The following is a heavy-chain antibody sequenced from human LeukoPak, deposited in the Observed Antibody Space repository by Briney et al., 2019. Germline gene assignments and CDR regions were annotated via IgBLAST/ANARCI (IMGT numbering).Heavy chain of an antibody. CDR2: IYHSGST. D-gene: IGHD6-6*01. Sequence: SETLSLTCTVSGGSISSGSYYWSWIRQPPGKGLEWIGYIYHSGSTYYNPSLKSRVTISVDRSKNQFSLKLSSVTAADTAVYYCARERSSSSEGYYYYMDVWGKGTTVTVSS. V-gene: IGHV4-30-2*01. J-gene: IGHJ6*03. CDR3: ARERSSSSEGYYYYMDV. CDR1: GGSISSGSYY.